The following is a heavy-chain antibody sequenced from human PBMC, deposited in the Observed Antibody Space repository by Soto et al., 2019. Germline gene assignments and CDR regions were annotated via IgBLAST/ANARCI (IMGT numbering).Heavy chain of an antibody. J-gene: IGHJ4*02. Sequence: PGGSLRLSCAASGFTFSSYWMHWVRQAPGKGLVWVPRINSDGSSTSYADSVKGRFTISRDNAKNTLYLQMNSLRAEDTAVYYCVRTSLVVAAATREDYWGQGTLVTSPQ. CDR1: GFTFSSYW. CDR2: INSDGSST. CDR3: VRTSLVVAAATREDY. V-gene: IGHV3-74*01. D-gene: IGHD2-15*01.